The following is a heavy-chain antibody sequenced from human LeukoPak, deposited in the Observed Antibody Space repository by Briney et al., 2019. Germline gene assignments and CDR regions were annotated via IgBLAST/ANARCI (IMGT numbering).Heavy chain of an antibody. Sequence: GASAKVSCKTSGYTFTRFGINWVRQAPGQGLEWMGWISAYNGNTKIAQNFQGRVTLTTDTSTSTVYMELRSLRPDDTAVYYCTRASFDYWGQGTLVTVSS. J-gene: IGHJ4*02. V-gene: IGHV1-18*01. CDR3: TRASFDY. CDR2: ISAYNGNT. CDR1: GYTFTRFG.